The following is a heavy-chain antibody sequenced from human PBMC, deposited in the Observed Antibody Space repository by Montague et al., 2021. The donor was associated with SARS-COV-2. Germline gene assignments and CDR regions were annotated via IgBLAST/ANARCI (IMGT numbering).Heavy chain of an antibody. CDR2: IYWDGDQ. Sequence: PALVKPTHTLTLTCSLSGFSLRNRGVGVGWIRRPPGKALEWLAFIYWDGDQRYSPSLKTRVTITKDTSRNRVVLTMTNLDPVDTATYYCARRYDFYRAEAFDVWGQGTMVTVSS. D-gene: IGHD3-3*01. CDR1: GFSLRNRGVG. V-gene: IGHV2-5*02. J-gene: IGHJ3*01. CDR3: ARRYDFYRAEAFDV.